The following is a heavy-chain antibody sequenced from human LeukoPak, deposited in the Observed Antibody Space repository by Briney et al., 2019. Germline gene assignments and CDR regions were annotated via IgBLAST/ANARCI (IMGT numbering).Heavy chain of an antibody. CDR2: IYSGGST. CDR3: ARVVSYYDILTGYYSGYYFDY. V-gene: IGHV3-53*04. J-gene: IGHJ4*02. D-gene: IGHD3-9*01. Sequence: HPGGSLRLSCAASGFTVSSNYMSWVRQAPGKGLEWVSVIYSGGSTYYADFVKGRFTISRHNSKNTLYLQMNSLRAEDTAVYYCARVVSYYDILTGYYSGYYFDYWGQGTLVTVSS. CDR1: GFTVSSNY.